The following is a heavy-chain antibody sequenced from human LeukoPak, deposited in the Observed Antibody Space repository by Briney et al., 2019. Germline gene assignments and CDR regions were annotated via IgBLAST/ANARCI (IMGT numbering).Heavy chain of an antibody. CDR2: IYTSGST. CDR1: GGSISSYY. J-gene: IGHJ6*03. Sequence: SETLSLTRTVSGGSISSYYWSWIRQPPGKGLEWIGYIYTSGSTNYNPSLKSRVTISVDTSKNQFSLKLSSVTAADTAVYYCARRPTYYYYMDVWGKGTTVTVSS. V-gene: IGHV4-4*09. CDR3: ARRPTYYYYMDV.